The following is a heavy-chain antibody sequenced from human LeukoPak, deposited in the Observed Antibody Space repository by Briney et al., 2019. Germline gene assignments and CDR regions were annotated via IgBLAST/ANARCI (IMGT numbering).Heavy chain of an antibody. D-gene: IGHD3-3*01. J-gene: IGHJ5*02. V-gene: IGHV1-2*02. Sequence: ASVKVSCKASGYTFTGYYMHWVRQAPGQGLEWMGWINPNSGGTNYAQKFQGRVTMTRDTSISTAYMELSRLRSDDTAVYYCARGRLLYDFWSGYYWFDPSGQRTLVTVSS. CDR2: INPNSGGT. CDR1: GYTFTGYY. CDR3: ARGRLLYDFWSGYYWFDP.